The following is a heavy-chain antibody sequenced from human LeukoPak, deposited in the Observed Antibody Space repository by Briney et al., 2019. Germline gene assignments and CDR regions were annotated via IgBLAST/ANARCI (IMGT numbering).Heavy chain of an antibody. J-gene: IGHJ6*02. V-gene: IGHV1-18*01. CDR2: ISAYNGNT. CDR3: ARDRYSSSWYPSDYYYGMDV. CDR1: VYTVTSYG. Sequence: ASVKVSCKASVYTVTSYGISWVRQAPGQGLEWMGCISAYNGNTNYAQKFQGRVTMTTDTSTSTAYMELRRLRSDDTAVYSCARDRYSSSWYPSDYYYGMDVWGQGTTVTVSS. D-gene: IGHD6-13*01.